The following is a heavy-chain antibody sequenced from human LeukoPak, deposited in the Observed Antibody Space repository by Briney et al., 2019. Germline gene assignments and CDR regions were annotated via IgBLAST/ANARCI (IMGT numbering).Heavy chain of an antibody. CDR3: ARDGYSYGRDSYYFDY. V-gene: IGHV4-30-4*01. J-gene: IGHJ4*02. CDR2: IYYSGST. CDR1: GGSISSGDYY. D-gene: IGHD5-18*01. Sequence: SETLSLTCTVSGGSISSGDYYWSWIRQPPGKGLEWIGYIYYSGSTYYNPSLKSRVAISVDTSKNQFSLKLSSVTAADTAVYYCARDGYSYGRDSYYFDYWGQGTLVTVSS.